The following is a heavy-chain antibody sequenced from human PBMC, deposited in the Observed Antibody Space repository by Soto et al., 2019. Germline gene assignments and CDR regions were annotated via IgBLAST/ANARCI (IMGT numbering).Heavy chain of an antibody. CDR2: ISGGGGST. CDR3: AKDRRWEVLHWYFDL. CDR1: GFTFSSYA. V-gene: IGHV3-23*01. J-gene: IGHJ2*01. Sequence: EVQLLESGGGLVQPGGSLRLSCAASGFTFSSYAMSWVRQAPGKGLEWVSAISGGGGSTNYADSVKGRFTISRDNSKNTLYLQMNSLRAEDTAVYYWAKDRRWEVLHWYFDLWGRGTLVTVSS. D-gene: IGHD1-26*01.